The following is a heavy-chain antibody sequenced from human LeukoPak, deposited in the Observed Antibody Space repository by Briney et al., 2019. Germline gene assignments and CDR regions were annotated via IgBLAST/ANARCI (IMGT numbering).Heavy chain of an antibody. D-gene: IGHD4-17*01. Sequence: SGTLSLTCAISGGSISSSNWWTWVREPRGKGLEWVGEIYLRGNTNYNPSLESRVTISVDESKTQLSLRLESVTAADTAVYYCARGTITTVTDSWGPGTLVTVSS. CDR2: IYLRGNT. V-gene: IGHV4-4*02. J-gene: IGHJ4*02. CDR3: ARGTITTVTDS. CDR1: GGSISSSNW.